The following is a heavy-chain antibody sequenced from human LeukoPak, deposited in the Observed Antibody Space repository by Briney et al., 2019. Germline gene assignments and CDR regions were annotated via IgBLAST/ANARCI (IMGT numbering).Heavy chain of an antibody. J-gene: IGHJ6*04. V-gene: IGHV1-46*01. D-gene: IGHD2-15*01. CDR1: GYTFTSYY. CDR2: INPSGGST. CDR3: ARDNKPWCSGGSCPGDV. Sequence: ASVKVSCKASGYTFTSYYMHWVRQAPGQGLEWMGIINPSGGSTSYAQKFQGRVTMTRDTSTSTAYMELRSLRSDDTAVYYCARDNKPWCSGGSCPGDVWGKGTTVTVSS.